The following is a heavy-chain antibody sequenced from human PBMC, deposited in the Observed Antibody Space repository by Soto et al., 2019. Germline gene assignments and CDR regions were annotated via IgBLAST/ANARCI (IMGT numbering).Heavy chain of an antibody. J-gene: IGHJ2*01. CDR1: GFTFSSYD. CDR3: ARIRIAARAAAAPPGFDL. CDR2: IGTAGDT. V-gene: IGHV3-13*01. Sequence: SGGSLRLSCAASGFTFSSYDMHWVRQATGKGLEWVSAIGTAGDTYYPGSVKGRFTISRENAKNSLYLQMNSLRAEDTAVYYCARIRIAARAAAAPPGFDLWGRGTLVTVSS. D-gene: IGHD6-6*01.